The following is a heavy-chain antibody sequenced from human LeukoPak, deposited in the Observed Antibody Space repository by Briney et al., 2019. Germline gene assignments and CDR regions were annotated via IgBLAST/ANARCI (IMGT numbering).Heavy chain of an antibody. Sequence: PSETLSLTCTVSGGSISSSSYYWGWIRQPPGKGLEWIGSIYYSGSTYYNPSLKSRVTISVDTSKNQFSLKLSSVTAADTAVYYCARPDSGSGSYINWGQGTLVTVSS. D-gene: IGHD3-10*01. CDR2: IYYSGST. CDR3: ARPDSGSGSYIN. CDR1: GGSISSSSYY. J-gene: IGHJ4*02. V-gene: IGHV4-39*01.